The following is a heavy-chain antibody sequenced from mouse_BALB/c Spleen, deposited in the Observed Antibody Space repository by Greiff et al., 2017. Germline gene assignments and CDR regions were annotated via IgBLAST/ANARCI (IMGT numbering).Heavy chain of an antibody. Sequence: EVQLQQSGPGLVKPSQSLSLTCSVTGYSITSGYYWNWIRQFPGNKLEWMGYISYDGSNNYNPSLKNRIFITRETFKDQVFLTLNSVTTEYTATYYCAREGEYDEYYYAMDGWGQGGSVTVSA. V-gene: IGHV3-6*02. J-gene: IGHJ4*01. CDR1: GYSITSGYY. CDR2: ISYDGSN. D-gene: IGHD2-14*01. CDR3: AREGEYDEYYYAMDG.